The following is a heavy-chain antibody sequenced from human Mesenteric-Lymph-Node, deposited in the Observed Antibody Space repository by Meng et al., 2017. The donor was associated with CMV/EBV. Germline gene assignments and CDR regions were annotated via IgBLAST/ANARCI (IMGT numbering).Heavy chain of an antibody. CDR1: GGSFSGYY. J-gene: IGHJ4*02. V-gene: IGHV4-34*01. CDR2: INHSGST. D-gene: IGHD3-9*01. Sequence: QVQLHQWGGGLLKASETLSVTCAVYGGSFSGYYWNWIRQSSEKGLEWIGEINHSGSTTYNPSFTSRIIISVDTSTNQISLNMSSVTAADTAVYYCARGSSYDILTGYFDYWGQGALVTVSS. CDR3: ARGSSYDILTGYFDY.